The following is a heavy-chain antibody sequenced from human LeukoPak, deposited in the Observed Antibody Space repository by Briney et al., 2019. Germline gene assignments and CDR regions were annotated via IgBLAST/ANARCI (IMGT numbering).Heavy chain of an antibody. CDR1: GGTFSSYA. CDR2: IIPIFGTA. Sequence: ASVKVSCKASGGTFSSYAISWVRQAPGQGLEWIGRIIPIFGTANYAQKFQGRVTITTDESTSTAYMELSSLRSEDTAVYYCASPSFTCSGGSCPYDYWGQGTLVTVSS. D-gene: IGHD2-15*01. CDR3: ASPSFTCSGGSCPYDY. V-gene: IGHV1-69*05. J-gene: IGHJ4*02.